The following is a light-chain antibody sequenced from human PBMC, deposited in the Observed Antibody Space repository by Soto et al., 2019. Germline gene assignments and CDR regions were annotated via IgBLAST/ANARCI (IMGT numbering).Light chain of an antibody. V-gene: IGKV1-5*03. CDR1: QSISSW. J-gene: IGKJ1*01. Sequence: DIQMTQSPSTLSASVGDRVTITCRASQSISSWLAWYQQKPGKAPNLLIYKASSLESGVPSRFSGSGSGTEFTLTISSLQPDDSATYYCQQYSNFWTFGQGTTLEIK. CDR2: KAS. CDR3: QQYSNFWT.